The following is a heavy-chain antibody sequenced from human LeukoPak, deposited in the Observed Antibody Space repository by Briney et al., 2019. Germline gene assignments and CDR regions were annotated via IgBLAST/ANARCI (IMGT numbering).Heavy chain of an antibody. CDR1: GFTFSNYA. CDR3: AKVVGMCDY. CDR2: ISGGGGST. J-gene: IGHJ4*02. Sequence: PGGSLRLSCAASGFTFSNYAMSWVRQAPGKGLEWVSGISGGGGSTDYADSVKGRFTISRDNSKNTLYLQMNSLRAEDTAVYYCAKVVGMCDYWGQGTLVTVSS. D-gene: IGHD2-21*01. V-gene: IGHV3-23*01.